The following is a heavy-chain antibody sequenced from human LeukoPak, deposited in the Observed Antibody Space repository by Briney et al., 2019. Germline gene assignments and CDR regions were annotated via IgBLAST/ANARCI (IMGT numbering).Heavy chain of an antibody. CDR2: IKSKTDGGTT. CDR1: GFTFTNAW. D-gene: IGHD3-10*01. Sequence: GGSLRLSCAASGFTFTNAWMSWVRQAPGKGLEWVGRIKSKTDGGTTDYAAPVKGRFTTSRDDSKNTLYLQMNSLKTEDTAVYYCTTAGGEVLLWFGELSAIDDYWGQGTLVTVSS. J-gene: IGHJ4*02. V-gene: IGHV3-15*01. CDR3: TTAGGEVLLWFGELSAIDDY.